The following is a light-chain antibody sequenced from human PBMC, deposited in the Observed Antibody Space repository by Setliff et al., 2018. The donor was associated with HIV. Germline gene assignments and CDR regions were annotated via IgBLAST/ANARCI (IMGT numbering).Light chain of an antibody. CDR2: EVS. CDR1: RSDVGGYNS. V-gene: IGLV2-14*03. J-gene: IGLJ1*01. Sequence: QSVLTQPASVSGSPGQSITISCTGTRSDVGGYNSVSWYQQHPGKVPKVLIYEVSNRPSGVSNRFSGSKSGNTASLTISGLQADDEADYYCSSYTTTSTTGFGTGTKV. CDR3: SSYTTTSTTG.